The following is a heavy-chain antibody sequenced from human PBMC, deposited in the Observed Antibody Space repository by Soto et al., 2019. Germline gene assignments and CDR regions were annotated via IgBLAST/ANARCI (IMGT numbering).Heavy chain of an antibody. CDR2: ISYDGSNK. D-gene: IGHD6-19*01. V-gene: IGHV3-30*03. CDR1: GFTFSSYG. J-gene: IGHJ6*02. CDR3: AGLYSSGWEPRSYYGMDV. Sequence: ESGGGVVQPGRSLRLSCAASGFTFSSYGMHWVRQAPGKGLEWVAGISYDGSNKYYADSVKGRFTISRDNSKNTLYLQMNSLRSEDTAVYYWAGLYSSGWEPRSYYGMDVWGQGTTVTVSS.